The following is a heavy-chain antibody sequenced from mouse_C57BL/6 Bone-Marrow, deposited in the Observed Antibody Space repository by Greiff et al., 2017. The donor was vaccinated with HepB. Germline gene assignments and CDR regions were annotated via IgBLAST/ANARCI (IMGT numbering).Heavy chain of an antibody. CDR2: IRSKSNNYAT. CDR3: VRNGYGNSYDY. V-gene: IGHV10-1*01. CDR1: GFSFNTYA. Sequence: EVQRVESGGGLVQPKGSLKLSCAASGFSFNTYAMNWVRQAPGKGLEWVARIRSKSNNYATYYADSVKDRFTISRDDSESMLYLQMNNLKTEDTAMYYCVRNGYGNSYDYWGQGTTLTVSS. J-gene: IGHJ2*01. D-gene: IGHD2-10*02.